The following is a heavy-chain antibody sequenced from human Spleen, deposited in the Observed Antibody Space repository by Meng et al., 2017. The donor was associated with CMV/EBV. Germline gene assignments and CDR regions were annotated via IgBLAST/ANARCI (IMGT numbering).Heavy chain of an antibody. V-gene: IGHV3-48*03. CDR2: ISSSDSTI. CDR3: ARMYYYDTSRGMDV. J-gene: IGHJ6*02. D-gene: IGHD3-22*01. CDR1: GFPFSNYE. Sequence: GGSLRLSCEASGFPFSNYEMNWVRQAPGKGLEWVSYISSSDSTIYYADSVKGRFTFSRDNAKNSLYVQMNSLRAEDTAVYYCARMYYYDTSRGMDVWGQGTTVTVSS.